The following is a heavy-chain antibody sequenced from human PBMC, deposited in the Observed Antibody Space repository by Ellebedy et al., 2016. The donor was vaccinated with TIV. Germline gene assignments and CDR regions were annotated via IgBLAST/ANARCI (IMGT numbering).Heavy chain of an antibody. J-gene: IGHJ3*02. CDR2: LSWNSGSI. D-gene: IGHD5-24*01. V-gene: IGHV3-9*01. CDR3: AKDIGEMATPGGAFDI. CDR1: GFTFDDYA. Sequence: GGSLRLSXAASGFTFDDYAMHWVRQAPGKGLEWVSGLSWNSGSIDFADSVKGRFTISRDNAKNSLYLQMNSLRAEDTALYYCAKDIGEMATPGGAFDIWGQGTVVTVSS.